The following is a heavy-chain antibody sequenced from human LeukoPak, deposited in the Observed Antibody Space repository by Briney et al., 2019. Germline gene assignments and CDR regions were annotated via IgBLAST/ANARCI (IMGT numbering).Heavy chain of an antibody. CDR2: ISSSSSYI. CDR1: GFTFSSYS. J-gene: IGHJ4*02. Sequence: GGSLRLSCAASGFTFSSYSMNWVRQAPGKGLEWVSSISSSSSYIYYADSVKGRFTISRDNAKNSLYLQMNSLRAEDTAVYYCARFGESALYFDYWGQGTLVTVSS. D-gene: IGHD3-16*01. CDR3: ARFGESALYFDY. V-gene: IGHV3-21*01.